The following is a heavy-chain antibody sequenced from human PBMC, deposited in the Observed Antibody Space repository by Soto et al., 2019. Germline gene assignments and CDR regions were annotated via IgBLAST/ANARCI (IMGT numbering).Heavy chain of an antibody. V-gene: IGHV3-7*03. CDR2: IKQDGSEK. CDR3: ARVSTSSSSSAHVDY. D-gene: IGHD6-6*01. J-gene: IGHJ4*02. CDR1: GFTFSSYW. Sequence: GSLRLYCAASGFTFSSYWMSWVRQAPGTGLEWVANIKQDGSEKYYVDSVKGRFTISRDNAKNSLYLQMNSLRAEDTAAYYCARVSTSSSSSAHVDYWGQGTLVPVSS.